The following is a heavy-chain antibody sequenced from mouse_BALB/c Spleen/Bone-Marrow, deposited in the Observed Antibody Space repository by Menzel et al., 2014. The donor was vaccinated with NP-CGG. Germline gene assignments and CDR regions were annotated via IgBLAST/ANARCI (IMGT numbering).Heavy chain of an antibody. D-gene: IGHD6-1*01. CDR2: ISYSGST. Sequence: EVQGVESGPGLVKPSQSLSLTCTVTGYSITSDYAWNWIQQFPGNKLEWMGHISYSGSTSYNPSLKSRISITRDTSKNQFFLQLNSVTTEDTATYYCASPLLFAYWGQGTLVTVSA. V-gene: IGHV3-2*02. CDR1: GYSITSDYA. J-gene: IGHJ3*01. CDR3: ASPLLFAY.